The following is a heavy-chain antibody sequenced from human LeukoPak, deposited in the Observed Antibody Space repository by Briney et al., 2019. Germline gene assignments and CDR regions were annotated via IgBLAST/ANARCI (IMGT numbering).Heavy chain of an antibody. CDR1: GYTFTSYD. J-gene: IGHJ6*02. Sequence: ASVKVSCKASGYTFTSYDINWVRQATGQGLEWMGWMNPNSGNTGYAQKFQGRVTMTRNTSISTAYMELSSLRSEDTAVYYCARSAAGGYYDFWSGHRTRYYYYYGMDVWGQGTTVTVSS. CDR3: ARSAAGGYYDFWSGHRTRYYYYYGMDV. V-gene: IGHV1-8*01. CDR2: MNPNSGNT. D-gene: IGHD3-3*01.